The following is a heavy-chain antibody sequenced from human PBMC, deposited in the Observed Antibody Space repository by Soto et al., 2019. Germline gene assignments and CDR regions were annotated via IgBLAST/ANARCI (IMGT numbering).Heavy chain of an antibody. Sequence: QVQLQESGPGLVKPSETLSLTCTVSGGSISSYYWSWIRQPPGKGLEWIGYIYYSGSTNYNPSLKSRVTISVDTSKNQFALKLSSVTAADTAVYYCARGDLRIPDDWGQGTLVTVSS. D-gene: IGHD3-10*01. CDR2: IYYSGST. CDR1: GGSISSYY. V-gene: IGHV4-59*01. J-gene: IGHJ4*02. CDR3: ARGDLRIPDD.